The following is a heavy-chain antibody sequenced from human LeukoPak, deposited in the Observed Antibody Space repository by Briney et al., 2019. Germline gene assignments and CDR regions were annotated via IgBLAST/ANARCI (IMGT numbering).Heavy chain of an antibody. CDR1: GFTFSSYA. Sequence: SGGSLRLSCAASGFTFSSYAMHWVRQAPGKGLEWVAVISYDGSNKYYADSVKGRFTISRDNSRSTLYLQMDSLRAEDTAVYYCARGYSSAWYYFDYWGQGTLVTVSS. V-gene: IGHV3-30*04. CDR2: ISYDGSNK. D-gene: IGHD6-13*01. CDR3: ARGYSSAWYYFDY. J-gene: IGHJ4*02.